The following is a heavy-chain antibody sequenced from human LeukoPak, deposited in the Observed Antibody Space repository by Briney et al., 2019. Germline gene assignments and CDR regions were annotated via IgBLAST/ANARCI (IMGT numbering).Heavy chain of an antibody. D-gene: IGHD3-22*01. Sequence: GESLQISCKGSGYSFPNYWITWVRQMPGKGLEWMGRIDPSDSYTDYGPSFQGHVTISADKSISTAYLQWSSLKASDTAMYYCARLGYDASGYYPTHWGQGTLVTVSS. CDR2: IDPSDSYT. CDR1: GYSFPNYW. CDR3: ARLGYDASGYYPTH. V-gene: IGHV5-10-1*01. J-gene: IGHJ4*02.